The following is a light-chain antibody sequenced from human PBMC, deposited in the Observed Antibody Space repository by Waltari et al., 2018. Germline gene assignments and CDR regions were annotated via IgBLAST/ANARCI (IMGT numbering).Light chain of an antibody. CDR2: EVS. Sequence: QSALTQPASVSGSPGQSITISCTGTSSDVGSYNLVSWYQQHPGKAPKLMIDEVSKRPSGVSNRFSGSKSGNTASLTSSGLQAEDEADYYCCSYAGSRVFGGGTKLTVL. CDR3: CSYAGSRV. J-gene: IGLJ3*02. V-gene: IGLV2-23*02. CDR1: SSDVGSYNL.